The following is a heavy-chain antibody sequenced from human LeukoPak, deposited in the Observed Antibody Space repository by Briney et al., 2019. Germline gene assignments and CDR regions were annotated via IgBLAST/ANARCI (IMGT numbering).Heavy chain of an antibody. CDR2: ISSSSSYI. V-gene: IGHV3-21*04. Sequence: GGSLRLSCAASGFTFSSHNMIWVRQAPGKGLEWVSSISSSSSYIYYADSVKGRFTISRHNAKNSLYLQMNSLRVEDTAVYYCARGTKLVQLGNYWGQGTLVTVSS. CDR3: ARGTKLVQLGNY. D-gene: IGHD5-18*01. CDR1: GFTFSSHN. J-gene: IGHJ4*02.